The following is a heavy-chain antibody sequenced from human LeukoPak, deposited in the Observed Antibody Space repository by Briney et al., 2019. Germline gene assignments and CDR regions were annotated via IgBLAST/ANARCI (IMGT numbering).Heavy chain of an antibody. CDR2: ISGSDGST. CDR1: GFTFSSYA. V-gene: IGHV3-23*01. Sequence: GGSLRLSCAASGFTFSSYAMSWVRQAPGKGLDWVSAISGSDGSTYYADSVKGRFTISRDNSKNTLYLQMNSLRAEDTAVYYCAKDKSRGTTGGYYFDYWGQGSLVTVSS. CDR3: AKDKSRGTTGGYYFDY. J-gene: IGHJ4*02. D-gene: IGHD1-7*01.